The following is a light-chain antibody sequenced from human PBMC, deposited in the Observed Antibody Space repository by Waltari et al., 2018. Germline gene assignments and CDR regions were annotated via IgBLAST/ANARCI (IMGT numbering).Light chain of an antibody. V-gene: IGLV1-40*01. J-gene: IGLJ3*02. Sequence: QSVLTQTPSVSGAPGQRVIISCTGSSSNIGPGYDVHWYQQLPGTAPKLLISGNNNRPAGVPDRFFGSKSGTSASLAIPGLQAEDEADYYCQSYDSSLSHWVFGGGTKLTVL. CDR3: QSYDSSLSHWV. CDR1: SSNIGPGYD. CDR2: GNN.